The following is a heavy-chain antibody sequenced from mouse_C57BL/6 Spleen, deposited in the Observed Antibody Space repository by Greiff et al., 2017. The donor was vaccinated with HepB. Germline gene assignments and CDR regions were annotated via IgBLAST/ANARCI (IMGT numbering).Heavy chain of an antibody. V-gene: IGHV1-69*01. Sequence: VQLQQPGAELVMPGASVKLSCKASGYTFTSYWMHWVKQRPGQGLEWIGEIDPSDSYTNYNEKLKSKATLTVDTSSSTAYMQLSSLTSEDSAVYYCARLKRDVGFAYWGQGTLVTVSA. CDR1: GYTFTSYW. CDR2: IDPSDSYT. CDR3: ARLKRDVGFAY. D-gene: IGHD3-3*01. J-gene: IGHJ3*01.